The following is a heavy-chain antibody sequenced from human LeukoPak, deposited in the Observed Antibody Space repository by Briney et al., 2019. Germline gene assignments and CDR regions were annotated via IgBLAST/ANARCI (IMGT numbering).Heavy chain of an antibody. CDR3: ARETRVSMLLDY. CDR2: ISSDRKTT. CDR1: GFTFSDYS. J-gene: IGHJ4*02. D-gene: IGHD2/OR15-2a*01. Sequence: QPGGSLRLSCAASGFTFSDYSMNWVRQVPGKGLECISYISSDRKTTWYADSVKGRFTSSRDNAKNSLYLQMNSLRAEDTAVYYCARETRVSMLLDYWGQGTLVTVSS. V-gene: IGHV3-48*04.